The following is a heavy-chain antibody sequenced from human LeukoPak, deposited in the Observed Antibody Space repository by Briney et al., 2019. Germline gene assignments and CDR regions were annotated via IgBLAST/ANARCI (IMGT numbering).Heavy chain of an antibody. D-gene: IGHD2-2*01. CDR2: NNPNSGGT. CDR3: ARDPTRRPDIVVVPATSTPYYYYYMDV. J-gene: IGHJ6*03. V-gene: IGHV1-2*02. CDR1: GYTFTGYY. Sequence: AASVKVSCKASGYTFTGYYMHWVRQAPGQGLEWMGWNNPNSGGTNYAQKFQGRVTMTRDTSISTAYMELSRLRSDDAAVYYCARDPTRRPDIVVVPATSTPYYYYYMDVWGKGTTVTVSS.